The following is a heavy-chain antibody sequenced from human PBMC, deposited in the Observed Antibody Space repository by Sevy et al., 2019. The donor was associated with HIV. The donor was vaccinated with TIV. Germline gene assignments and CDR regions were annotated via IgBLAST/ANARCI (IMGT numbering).Heavy chain of an antibody. V-gene: IGHV3-23*01. Sequence: GGSLRLSCAASGFTFSSYAMSWVRQAPGKGLEWVSAISGSGGSTYYADSVKGRFTISRDNYKNTLYLQMNSLRAEDRAVYYCARDMRFGELLGDYGGQGTLVTVSS. CDR1: GFTFSSYA. CDR2: ISGSGGST. J-gene: IGHJ4*02. D-gene: IGHD3-10*01. CDR3: ARDMRFGELLGDY.